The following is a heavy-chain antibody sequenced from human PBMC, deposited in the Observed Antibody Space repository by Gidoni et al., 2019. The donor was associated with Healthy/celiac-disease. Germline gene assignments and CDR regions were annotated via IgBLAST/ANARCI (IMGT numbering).Heavy chain of an antibody. V-gene: IGHV4-59*01. CDR3: AGGYCSSTSCYKRSAFDY. CDR2: IYYSGST. Sequence: QVQLQESGPGLVKPSETLSLTCPVSGGSISSYYWSWIRQPPGKGLEWIGYIYYSGSTNYNPSLKSRVTISVDTSKNQFSLKLSSVTAADTAVYYCAGGYCSSTSCYKRSAFDYWGQGTLVTVSS. CDR1: GGSISSYY. D-gene: IGHD2-2*02. J-gene: IGHJ4*02.